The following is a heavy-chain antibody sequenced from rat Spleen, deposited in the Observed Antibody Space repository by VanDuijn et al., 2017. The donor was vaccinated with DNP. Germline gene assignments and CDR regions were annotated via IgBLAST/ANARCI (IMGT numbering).Heavy chain of an antibody. CDR3: ASWAPIAPLSTSNY. D-gene: IGHD1-2*01. CDR1: GFTFSDYY. Sequence: EVQLVESGGGLVQPGRSLKLSCAASGFTFSDYYMAWIRQAQGKGLEWVASINTDGGSTYYPDSVKGRFTISRDNAENTVYLQMSSLRSEDTATYYCASWAPIAPLSTSNYWGQGVMVTVSS. CDR2: INTDGGST. J-gene: IGHJ2*01. V-gene: IGHV5-58*01.